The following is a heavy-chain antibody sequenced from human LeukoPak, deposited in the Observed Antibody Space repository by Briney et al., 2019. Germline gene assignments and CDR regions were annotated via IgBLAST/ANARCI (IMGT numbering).Heavy chain of an antibody. V-gene: IGHV4-59*01. D-gene: IGHD1-26*01. CDR1: GGSISSYS. Sequence: PSETLSLTCTVAGGSISSYSWSWIRQPPGKGLEWIRYIYYSGSTNYNPSLKSRVTISLDTSKNQFSLKLSSVTAADTAVYYCARGQAHRYSGSLSDAFDIWGQGTMVTVSS. J-gene: IGHJ3*02. CDR3: ARGQAHRYSGSLSDAFDI. CDR2: IYYSGST.